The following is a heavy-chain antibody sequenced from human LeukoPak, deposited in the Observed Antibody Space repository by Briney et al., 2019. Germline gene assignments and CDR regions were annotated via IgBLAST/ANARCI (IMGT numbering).Heavy chain of an antibody. J-gene: IGHJ5*02. CDR3: ARDLKGSSTGYPDP. CDR1: GYTFTGYY. CDR2: INPNSGGT. V-gene: IGHV1-2*06. Sequence: GASVKVSCKASGYTFTGYYMHWVRQAPGQGLEWMGRINPNSGGTNYAQKFQGRVTMTRDTSISTAYMELSRLRSDDTAVYYCARDLKGSSTGYPDPWGQGTLVTVSS. D-gene: IGHD3-9*01.